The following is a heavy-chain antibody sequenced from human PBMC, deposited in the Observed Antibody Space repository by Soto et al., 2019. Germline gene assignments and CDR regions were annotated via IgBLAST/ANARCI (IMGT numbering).Heavy chain of an antibody. CDR3: ARGQEGIVATH. J-gene: IGHJ4*02. CDR2: IKDGGST. CDR1: GGSLVVTS. D-gene: IGHD5-12*01. V-gene: IGHV4-34*01. Sequence: QVQLQQWGAGLLKPSETLSLTCAVNGGSLVVTSWSWIRKPPGKGLEWIGEIKDGGSTNYSPSLRGRVTISADTSKNQFSLRLNSVTAADTAVYFCARGQEGIVATHWDQGTLVTVSS.